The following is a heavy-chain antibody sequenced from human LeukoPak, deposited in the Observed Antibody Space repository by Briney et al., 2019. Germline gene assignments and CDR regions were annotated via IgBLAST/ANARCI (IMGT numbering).Heavy chain of an antibody. J-gene: IGHJ5*02. CDR3: ARGAFWSGYRSLNWSDP. CDR1: GGSISSYY. CDR2: INHSGST. Sequence: SETLSLTCTVSGGSISSYYWSWIRQPPGKGLEWIGEINHSGSTNYNPSLKSRVTISVDTSKNQFSLKLSSVTAADTAVYYCARGAFWSGYRSLNWSDPWGQGTLVTVSS. V-gene: IGHV4-34*01. D-gene: IGHD3-3*01.